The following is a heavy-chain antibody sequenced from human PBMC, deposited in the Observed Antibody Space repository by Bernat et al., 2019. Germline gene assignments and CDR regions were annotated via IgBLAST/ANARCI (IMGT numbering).Heavy chain of an antibody. Sequence: QVQLVESGGGVVQPGRSLRLSCAASGFTFSSYGMHWVRQAPGKGLEWVAVISYDGSNKYYADSVKGRFTISRDNSKNTLYLQMNSLRAEDTAVYYCARDPQGWYPDFDYWGQGTLVTVSS. CDR3: ARDPQGWYPDFDY. CDR2: ISYDGSNK. V-gene: IGHV3-30*03. J-gene: IGHJ4*02. CDR1: GFTFSSYG. D-gene: IGHD6-19*01.